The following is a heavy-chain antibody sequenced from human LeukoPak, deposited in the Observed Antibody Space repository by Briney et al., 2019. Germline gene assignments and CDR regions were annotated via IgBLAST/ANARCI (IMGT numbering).Heavy chain of an antibody. Sequence: GRSLRLSCAASGFTFRSHSMQWVRQAPGKGLEWVSHISSSGSTIYYADSVKGRFTISRDNAKESLYLQMSSLRDEDTAVYYCVFPYWQDLDHWGQGTLVTVSS. CDR2: ISSSGSTI. J-gene: IGHJ4*02. CDR3: VFPYWQDLDH. V-gene: IGHV3-48*02. D-gene: IGHD2-15*01. CDR1: GFTFRSHS.